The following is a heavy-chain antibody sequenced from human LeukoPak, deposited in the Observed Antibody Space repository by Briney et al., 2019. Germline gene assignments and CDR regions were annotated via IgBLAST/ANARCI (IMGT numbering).Heavy chain of an antibody. V-gene: IGHV4-59*04. CDR2: IYYSGST. J-gene: IGHJ4*02. D-gene: IGHD6-19*01. Sequence: SSETLSLTCTVSGGSISSYYWSWIRQPPGKGLEWIGTIYYSGSTYYNPSLKSRVTISIDTSKNQFSLRLSSVTAADTAVFYCARSTDGTTSSGWYVDYWGQGTLVTVSS. CDR3: ARSTDGTTSSGWYVDY. CDR1: GGSISSYY.